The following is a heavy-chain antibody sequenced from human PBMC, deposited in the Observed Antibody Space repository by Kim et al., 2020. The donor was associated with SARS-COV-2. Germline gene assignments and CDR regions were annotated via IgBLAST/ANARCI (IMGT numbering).Heavy chain of an antibody. CDR1: GGSFSGYY. CDR2: INHSGST. Sequence: SETLSLTCAVYGGSFSGYYWSWIRQPPGKGLEWIGEINHSGSTNYNPSLKSRVTISVDTSKNQFSLKLSSVTAADTAVYYCARAGARWLRRRDYYYGMDVWGQGTTVTVSS. V-gene: IGHV4-34*01. J-gene: IGHJ6*02. CDR3: ARAGARWLRRRDYYYGMDV. D-gene: IGHD5-12*01.